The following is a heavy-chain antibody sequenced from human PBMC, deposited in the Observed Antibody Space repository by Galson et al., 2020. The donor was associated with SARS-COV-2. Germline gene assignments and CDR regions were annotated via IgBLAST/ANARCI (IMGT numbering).Heavy chain of an antibody. D-gene: IGHD3-22*01. J-gene: IGHJ4*02. CDR1: GFTLSKYD. V-gene: IGHV3-23*01. Sequence: GGSLSLSSPASGFTLSKYDMSWVRQPQGKGLEWVSAITVNSGAIYYADSVNGRFTVSRDNAINTLYLQMNSLRAEDTALYYCARGYHYAEGYWGQGTLVTVSS. CDR3: ARGYHYAEGY. CDR2: ITVNSGAI.